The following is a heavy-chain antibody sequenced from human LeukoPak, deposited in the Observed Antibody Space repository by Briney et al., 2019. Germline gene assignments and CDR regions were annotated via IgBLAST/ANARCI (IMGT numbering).Heavy chain of an antibody. Sequence: SGTLSLTCTVSGGSISSGSYYWSWIRQPAGKGLEWIGRIYTSGSTNYNPSLKSRVTISVDTSKNQFSLKLSSVTAADTAVYYCASTLVVPAATNWFDPWGQGTLVTVSS. J-gene: IGHJ5*02. CDR1: GGSISSGSYY. D-gene: IGHD2-2*01. CDR3: ASTLVVPAATNWFDP. CDR2: IYTSGST. V-gene: IGHV4-61*02.